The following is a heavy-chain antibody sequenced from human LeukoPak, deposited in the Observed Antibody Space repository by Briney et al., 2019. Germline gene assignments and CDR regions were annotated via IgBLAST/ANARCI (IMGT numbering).Heavy chain of an antibody. D-gene: IGHD1-26*01. CDR2: IYYSGST. V-gene: IGHV4-59*01. J-gene: IGHJ4*02. Sequence: SGTLSLTCTVSGGSISSYHWSWIRQPPGKGLEWIGYIYYSGSTNYNPSLKSRVTISVDTSKNQFSLKLSSVTAADTAVYYCARKLGAHDYWGQGTLVTVSS. CDR1: GGSISSYH. CDR3: ARKLGAHDY.